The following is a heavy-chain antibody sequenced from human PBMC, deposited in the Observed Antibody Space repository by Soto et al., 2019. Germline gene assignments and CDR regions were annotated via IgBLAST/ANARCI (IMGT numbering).Heavy chain of an antibody. J-gene: IGHJ5*02. D-gene: IGHD6-25*01. V-gene: IGHV3-74*01. Sequence: PGGALRLSRVASGLTFSNYLIQWARQAPRKGLEWVSRISSDGSSTTYADSVKGRFTMSRDNAENSLHLQMNSLRAEDTAVYYRARFRYCRANSGYYWFGPRGPGTLVTGSS. CDR2: ISSDGSST. CDR3: ARFRYCRANSGYYWFGP. CDR1: GLTFSNYL.